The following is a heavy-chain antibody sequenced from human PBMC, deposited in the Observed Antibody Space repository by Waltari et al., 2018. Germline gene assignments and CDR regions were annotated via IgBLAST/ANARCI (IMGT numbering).Heavy chain of an antibody. CDR2: INPNNGDT. CDR1: GYTFTGYY. Sequence: QVQLVQSGAEVKKPGASVQVSCKASGYTFTGYYIHWVRQAPGQGLEWMGWINPNNGDTNYAQKFQGRVTMTRDTSISTAFMELTGLRSDDTAVYYCARVSMVRGINYYYCMDVWGKGTTVSVSS. D-gene: IGHD3-10*01. J-gene: IGHJ6*03. CDR3: ARVSMVRGINYYYCMDV. V-gene: IGHV1-2*02.